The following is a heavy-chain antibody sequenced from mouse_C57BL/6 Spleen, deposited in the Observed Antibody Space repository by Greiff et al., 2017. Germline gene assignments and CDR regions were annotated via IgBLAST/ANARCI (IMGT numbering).Heavy chain of an antibody. D-gene: IGHD2-4*01. CDR1: GYTFTSYW. Sequence: QVQLQQPGAELVKPGASVKMSCMASGYTFTSYWITWVKQRPGQGLEWIGDIYPGSGSTNYNEKFKSKATLTVDTSSSTAYMQLSSLTSEDSAVYYCARSNYDYDGYYFDYWGQGTTLTVSS. CDR2: IYPGSGST. J-gene: IGHJ2*01. V-gene: IGHV1-55*01. CDR3: ARSNYDYDGYYFDY.